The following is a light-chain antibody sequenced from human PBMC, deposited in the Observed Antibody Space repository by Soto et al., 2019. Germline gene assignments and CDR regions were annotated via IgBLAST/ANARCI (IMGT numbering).Light chain of an antibody. Sequence: DIQMTQSPSSLSASVGDRVTITCRAIQDISNHLSWYQQKPGKGPKLLIYGASTLHSGVPSRFSGSGSGTDFTLTISSLQPEDVATYYCQYYNINLTFGQGTRLEIK. J-gene: IGKJ5*01. V-gene: IGKV1-27*01. CDR3: QYYNINLT. CDR2: GAS. CDR1: QDISNH.